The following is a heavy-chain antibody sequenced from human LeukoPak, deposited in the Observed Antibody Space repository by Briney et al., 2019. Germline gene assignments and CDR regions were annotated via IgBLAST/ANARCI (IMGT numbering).Heavy chain of an antibody. CDR2: IYHTGNT. D-gene: IGHD6-19*01. Sequence: PSETLSLTCAVSDYSISSDSYWGWLRKPPGKGLEWIGDIYHTGNTYYNPSLRSRVTISVDTSKNQFSLKVRSVTAADTAVYYCARSYSGWLGHNNWFDPWGQGTLVSVSS. CDR1: DYSISSDSY. V-gene: IGHV4-38-2*01. J-gene: IGHJ5*02. CDR3: ARSYSGWLGHNNWFDP.